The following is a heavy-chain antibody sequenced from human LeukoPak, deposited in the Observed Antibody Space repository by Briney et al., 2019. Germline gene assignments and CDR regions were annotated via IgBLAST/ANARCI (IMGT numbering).Heavy chain of an antibody. CDR1: GYSFTSYW. V-gene: IGHV5-51*01. CDR2: IYPGDSDT. J-gene: IGHJ6*03. Sequence: GESLKISCKGSGYSFTSYWIGWVRQMPGKGLEWMGIIYPGDSDTRYSPSFQGQVTISADKSISTAYLQWSSLKASDTAMYYCARQVVDIVATIRSSNYYYYMDVWGKGTTVTVSS. D-gene: IGHD5-12*01. CDR3: ARQVVDIVATIRSSNYYYYMDV.